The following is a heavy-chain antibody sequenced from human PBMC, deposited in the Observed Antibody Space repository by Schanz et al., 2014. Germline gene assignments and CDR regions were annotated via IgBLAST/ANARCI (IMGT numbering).Heavy chain of an antibody. D-gene: IGHD6-19*01. V-gene: IGHV4-39*01. CDR1: GDSISSTSYY. CDR3: ASLWGGWRSPDY. CDR2: IYYSGST. Sequence: QLQMQESGPGLVKPSETLSLTCSVSGDSISSTSYYWGWIRQPPGKGLEWIGSIYYSGSTYYNASTKGRVPRSVDTSKNQFSLKLNSVTAADSAVYYCASLWGGWRSPDYWGQGTLVTVSS. J-gene: IGHJ4*02.